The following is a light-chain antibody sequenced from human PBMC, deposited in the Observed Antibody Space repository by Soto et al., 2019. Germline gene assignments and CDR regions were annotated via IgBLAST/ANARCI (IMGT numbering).Light chain of an antibody. CDR1: QSVSSNY. Sequence: EIVMTQSPPTLSVSPGERATLSCRASQSVSSNYLAWYQQKPGQAPRLLIYGASSRATGIPDRFSGSGSGTDFTLTISRLEPEDFAVYYCQQYGSSPRTFGQGTKV. CDR2: GAS. CDR3: QQYGSSPRT. V-gene: IGKV3-20*01. J-gene: IGKJ1*01.